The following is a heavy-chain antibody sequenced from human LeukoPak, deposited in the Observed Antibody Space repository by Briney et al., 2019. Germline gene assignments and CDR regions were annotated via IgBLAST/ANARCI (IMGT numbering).Heavy chain of an antibody. Sequence: PGGSLRLSCAASGFTFSSYAMHWVRQAPGKGLEWVAVISYDGSNKYYADSVKGRFTISRDNSKNTLYLQMNSLRAEDTAVYYCARGLPYSPNFDYWGQGTLVTVPS. V-gene: IGHV3-30*04. CDR1: GFTFSSYA. D-gene: IGHD2-21*02. J-gene: IGHJ4*02. CDR2: ISYDGSNK. CDR3: ARGLPYSPNFDY.